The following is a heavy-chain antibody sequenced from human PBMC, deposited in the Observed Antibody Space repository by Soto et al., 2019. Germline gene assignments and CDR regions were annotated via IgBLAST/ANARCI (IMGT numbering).Heavy chain of an antibody. D-gene: IGHD6-13*01. CDR3: ARSQCNQQLIDYYGMDV. CDR1: GGSISSGGDY. CDR2: IYYSGST. J-gene: IGHJ6*02. V-gene: IGHV4-31*03. Sequence: QVQLQESGPGLVKPSQTRSLTCTVAGGSISSGGDYWSWIRQHPGKGLEWIGNIYYSGSTHYNPFIKSRVTISVDTSKNQFALKLSSVTAADTAMYYCARSQCNQQLIDYYGMDVWGHGTTVTGSS.